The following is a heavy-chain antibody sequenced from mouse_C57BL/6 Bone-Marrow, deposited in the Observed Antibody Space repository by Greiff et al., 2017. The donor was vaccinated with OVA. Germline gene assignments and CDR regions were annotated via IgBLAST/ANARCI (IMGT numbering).Heavy chain of an antibody. J-gene: IGHJ2*01. D-gene: IGHD4-1*01. Sequence: EVKLQQSGPELVKPGASVKIPCKASGYTFTDYNMDWVKQSHGKSLEWIGDINPNNGGTNYNQKFKGKATLTVDKSSSTAYMELRSLTSEDTAVYYCARCLGGDYFDYWGQGTTLTVSS. CDR2: INPNNGGT. CDR3: ARCLGGDYFDY. CDR1: GYTFTDYN. V-gene: IGHV1-18*01.